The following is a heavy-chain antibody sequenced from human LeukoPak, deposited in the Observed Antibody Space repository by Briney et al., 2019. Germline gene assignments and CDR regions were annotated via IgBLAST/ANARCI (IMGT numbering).Heavy chain of an antibody. CDR3: ANGDYPVGSFDY. J-gene: IGHJ4*02. V-gene: IGHV3-30*18. CDR1: GFTFSSYS. D-gene: IGHD4-17*01. CDR2: ISYDGSNK. Sequence: GGSLRLSCAASGFTFSSYSMNWVRQAPGKGLEWVAVISYDGSNKYYADSVEGRFTISRDNSKNTLYLQMNSLRAEDTAVYYCANGDYPVGSFDYWGQGTLVTVSS.